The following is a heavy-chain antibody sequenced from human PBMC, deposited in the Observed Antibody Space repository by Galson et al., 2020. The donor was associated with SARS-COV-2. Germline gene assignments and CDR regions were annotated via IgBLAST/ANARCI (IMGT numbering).Heavy chain of an antibody. J-gene: IGHJ4*02. Sequence: GGSLRLSCAASGFTFSTSYMSWVRQAPGKGLEWLSYIGGSSDVIKYADSVKGGFTISRDNAKNLLYLQMNSLRDEDTAVYYCAGWYIRFWGQGTLVTVSS. CDR1: GFTFSTSY. D-gene: IGHD6-19*01. CDR2: IGGSSDVI. V-gene: IGHV3-48*02. CDR3: AGWYIRF.